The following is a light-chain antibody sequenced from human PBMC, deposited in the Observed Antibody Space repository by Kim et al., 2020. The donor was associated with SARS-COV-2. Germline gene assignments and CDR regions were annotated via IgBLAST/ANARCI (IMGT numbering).Light chain of an antibody. CDR3: SSYTSSNSYV. Sequence: GQSVTISCTGTSSDVGTYNRVSWYQQPTGTAPKLMIYEVSKRPSGVPDRFSGSKSGNAASLTISGLQADDEADYYCSSYTSSNSYVFGTGTKVTVL. J-gene: IGLJ1*01. CDR1: SSDVGTYNR. CDR2: EVS. V-gene: IGLV2-18*02.